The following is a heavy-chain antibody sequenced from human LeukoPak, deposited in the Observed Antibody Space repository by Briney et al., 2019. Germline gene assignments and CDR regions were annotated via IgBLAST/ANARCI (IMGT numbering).Heavy chain of an antibody. CDR2: MNPNSGNT. CDR3: ARASAAAVFFYYMDV. J-gene: IGHJ6*03. V-gene: IGHV1-8*01. Sequence: ASVKVSCKASGYTFTSYDINWVRQATGQGLEWMGWMNPNSGNTGCAQKFQGRVTMTRNTSISTAYMELSSLRSEDTAVYYCARASAAAVFFYYMDVWGKGTTVTVSS. D-gene: IGHD6-13*01. CDR1: GYTFTSYD.